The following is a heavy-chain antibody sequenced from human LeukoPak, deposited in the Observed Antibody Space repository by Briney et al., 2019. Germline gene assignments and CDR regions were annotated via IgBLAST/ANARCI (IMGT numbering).Heavy chain of an antibody. D-gene: IGHD6-19*01. CDR3: ARSTGYSSGWYYGLKNWYFDL. V-gene: IGHV4-34*01. CDR1: GGSFSGYY. CDR2: INHSGST. J-gene: IGHJ2*01. Sequence: PSETLSLTCAVYGGSFSGYYWSWIRQPPGKGLEWLGEINHSGSTNYNPSLKSRVTISVDTSKNQFSLKLSSVTAADTAVYYCARSTGYSSGWYYGLKNWYFDLWGRGTLVTVSS.